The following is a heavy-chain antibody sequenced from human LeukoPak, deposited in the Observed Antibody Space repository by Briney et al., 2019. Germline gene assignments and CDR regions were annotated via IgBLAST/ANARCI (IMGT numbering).Heavy chain of an antibody. J-gene: IGHJ4*02. D-gene: IGHD2-8*01. CDR2: IYPGDSDT. CDR1: GYSFTNYW. Sequence: GESLKISCKSSGYSFTNYWIGWVRQMPGKGLEWMGIIYPGDSDTRYSPSFQGQVTISADKSTSTAYLQWSSLKASDTAMYYCARRYCTNGVCRYFDSWGQGTLVTVSS. CDR3: ARRYCTNGVCRYFDS. V-gene: IGHV5-51*01.